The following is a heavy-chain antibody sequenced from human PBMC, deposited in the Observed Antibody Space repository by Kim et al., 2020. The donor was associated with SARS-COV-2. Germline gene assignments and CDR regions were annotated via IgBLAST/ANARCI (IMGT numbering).Heavy chain of an antibody. V-gene: IGHV4-34*01. J-gene: IGHJ4*02. CDR3: ARGPTLRSFDY. D-gene: IGHD2-21*01. CDR2: INHSGST. Sequence: SETLSLTCAVYGGSFSGYYWSWIRQPPGKGLEWIGEINHSGSTNYNPSLKSRVTISVDTSKNQFSLKLSSVTAADTAVYYCARGPTLRSFDYWGQGTLVT. CDR1: GGSFSGYY.